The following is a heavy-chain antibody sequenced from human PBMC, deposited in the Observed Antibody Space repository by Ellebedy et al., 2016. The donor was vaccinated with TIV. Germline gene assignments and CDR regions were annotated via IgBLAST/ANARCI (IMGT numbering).Heavy chain of an antibody. CDR3: ARGGVVGPYGMEV. CDR1: GFTFRSYD. V-gene: IGHV3-30*03. J-gene: IGHJ6*02. Sequence: PGGSLRPSCAASGFTFRSYDMHWVRQAPGKVLEWLALISKDANNQYHADSVKGRFTISRDNAKKSLSRKMNSLRAEDTAVYYCARGGVVGPYGMEVWGQGTTVTVSS. D-gene: IGHD1-26*01. CDR2: ISKDANNQ.